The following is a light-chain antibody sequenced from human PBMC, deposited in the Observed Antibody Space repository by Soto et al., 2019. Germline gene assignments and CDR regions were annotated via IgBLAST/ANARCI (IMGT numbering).Light chain of an antibody. CDR1: ETISTY. CDR3: QQSSSIPRT. Sequence: DIQMTQSPSTLSASVGDRVTITCRADETISTYLNWYQLKPGKAPKLLIFAASSLQSGVPSRFSGSGSGTDFTLTISSLQPEDFATYYCQQSSSIPRTFGQGTKLEIQ. V-gene: IGKV1-39*01. J-gene: IGKJ2*01. CDR2: AAS.